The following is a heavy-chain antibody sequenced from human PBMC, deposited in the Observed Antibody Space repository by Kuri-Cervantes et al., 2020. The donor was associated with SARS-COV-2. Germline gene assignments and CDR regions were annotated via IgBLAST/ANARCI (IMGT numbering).Heavy chain of an antibody. D-gene: IGHD2-2*01. CDR2: ISSNGGST. V-gene: IGHV3-64*01. J-gene: IGHJ5*02. Sequence: GGSLRLSCAASGFTFSSYAMHWVRRAPGKGLEYVSAISSNGGSTYYANSVKGRFTISRDNSKNTLYLQMGSLRAEDMAVYYCARGSSCSSTSCYEVGWFDPWGQGTLVTVSS. CDR1: GFTFSSYA. CDR3: ARGSSCSSTSCYEVGWFDP.